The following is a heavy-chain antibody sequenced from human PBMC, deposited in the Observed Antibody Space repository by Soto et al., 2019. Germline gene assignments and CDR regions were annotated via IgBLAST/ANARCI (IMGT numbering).Heavy chain of an antibody. CDR1: GGSISSGGYY. J-gene: IGHJ6*02. CDR3: AREGRPYYDFWSGSTPYYGMDV. CDR2: IYYSGST. Sequence: LSLTCTVSGGSISSGGYYWSWIRQHPGKGLEWIGYIYYSGSTYYNPSLKSRVTISVDTSKNQFSLKLSSVTAADTAVYYCAREGRPYYDFWSGSTPYYGMDVWGQGTTVTVSS. V-gene: IGHV4-31*03. D-gene: IGHD3-3*01.